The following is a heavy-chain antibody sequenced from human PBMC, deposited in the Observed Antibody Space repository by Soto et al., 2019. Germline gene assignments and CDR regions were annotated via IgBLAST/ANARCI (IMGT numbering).Heavy chain of an antibody. Sequence: QTLSLTCAITGDSVSSNIAGWSWVRQSPSRGLEWLGRTYYRSKWYYEYAVSVRGRITINPDTSKNQYSLQLNSVTPEDTAVYFCARGEQYSGRIFDYWGQGTLVTVS. V-gene: IGHV6-1*01. CDR1: GDSVSSNIAG. J-gene: IGHJ4*01. CDR3: ARGEQYSGRIFDY. CDR2: TYYRSKWYY. D-gene: IGHD1-26*01.